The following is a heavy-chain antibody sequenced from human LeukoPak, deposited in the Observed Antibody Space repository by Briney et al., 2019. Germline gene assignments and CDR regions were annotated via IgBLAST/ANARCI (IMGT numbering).Heavy chain of an antibody. CDR2: ISAYDGAT. V-gene: IGHV1-18*01. CDR3: ARLETSSGSYDY. CDR1: GYTLTSFG. Sequence: ASVKVSCKASGYTLTSFGISWVRQAPGQGLEWMGWISAYDGATNYAQKFQGRVIMTTDTSTSTAYMELSSLRSEDTAVYYCARLETSSGSYDYWGQGTLVTVSS. D-gene: IGHD1-26*01. J-gene: IGHJ4*02.